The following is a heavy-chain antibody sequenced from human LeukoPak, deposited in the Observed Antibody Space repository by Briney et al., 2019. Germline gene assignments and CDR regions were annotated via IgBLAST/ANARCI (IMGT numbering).Heavy chain of an antibody. V-gene: IGHV3-23*01. D-gene: IGHD7-27*01. CDR3: AREHWDFDY. J-gene: IGHJ4*02. Sequence: PGGSLRLSCAASGFIFSNYAITWIRQAPGKGLEWVSEISGSGESTYYGDSVKGRFTISRDNSKNTLYLQMSSLRAGDTAIYYCAREHWDFDYWGQGTLVTVSS. CDR2: ISGSGEST. CDR1: GFIFSNYA.